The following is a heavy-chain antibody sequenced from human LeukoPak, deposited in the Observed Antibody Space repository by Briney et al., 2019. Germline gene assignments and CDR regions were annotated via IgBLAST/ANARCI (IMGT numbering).Heavy chain of an antibody. CDR3: AKYYFDRSAVPFDY. Sequence: GESLKISCKGSGYSFSDYWIGWVRQTPGKSLEWMGIIYPGDSDIRYSPSFQGQVTISADKSITTAYLQWSSLKASHTAMYYYAKYYFDRSAVPFDYWGQGTLVTVSS. D-gene: IGHD3-22*01. V-gene: IGHV5-51*01. CDR2: IYPGDSDI. CDR1: GYSFSDYW. J-gene: IGHJ4*02.